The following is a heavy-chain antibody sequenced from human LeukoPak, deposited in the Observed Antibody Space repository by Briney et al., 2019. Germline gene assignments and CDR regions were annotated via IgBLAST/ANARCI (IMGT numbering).Heavy chain of an antibody. CDR1: GFTFSCYW. D-gene: IGHD2-2*01. Sequence: GGSLRLSCAASGFTFSCYWMSWVRQAPGKGLEWVANIKQDGSEKYYVDSVKGRFTISRDNAKNSLYLQMNSLRAEDTAVYYCARDIVVVSAAMSWFDPWGQGTLVTVSS. J-gene: IGHJ5*02. V-gene: IGHV3-7*01. CDR2: IKQDGSEK. CDR3: ARDIVVVSAAMSWFDP.